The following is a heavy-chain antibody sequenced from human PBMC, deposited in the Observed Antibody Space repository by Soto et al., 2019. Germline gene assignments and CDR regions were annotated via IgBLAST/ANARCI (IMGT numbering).Heavy chain of an antibody. CDR1: GYTFTSYG. CDR3: GRGRYGDY. CDR2: ISAHNGNT. Sequence: QVHLVQSGAEVKKPGASVKVSCKASGYTFTSYGITWVRQAPGQGLEWMGWISAHNGNTDYAQKLQGRVIVTRDTSTSTAYMKLRSLRSDDTAVYYCGRGRYGDYWGQGALVTVSS. D-gene: IGHD1-1*01. V-gene: IGHV1-18*01. J-gene: IGHJ4*02.